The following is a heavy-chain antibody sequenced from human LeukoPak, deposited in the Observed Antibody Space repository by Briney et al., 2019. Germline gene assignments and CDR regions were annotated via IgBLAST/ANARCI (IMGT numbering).Heavy chain of an antibody. CDR3: ARAPGDYDILTGYYLSLYCAY. CDR1: GFTFSNYP. J-gene: IGHJ4*02. D-gene: IGHD3-9*01. V-gene: IGHV3-30*11. CDR2: ISYEGTNK. Sequence: GGSLRLSCAASGFTFSNYPMHWVRQAPGKGLEWVAVISYEGTNKYYGDSVKGRFTISRANSKNTLYLQMTSLRAEDTTVYYCARAPGDYDILTGYYLSLYCAYWGQGTLVTVSS.